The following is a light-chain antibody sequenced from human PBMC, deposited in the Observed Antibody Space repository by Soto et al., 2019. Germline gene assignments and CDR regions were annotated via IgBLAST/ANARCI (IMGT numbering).Light chain of an antibody. V-gene: IGLV2-11*01. CDR2: DVS. CDR3: CSYAGSYTYVV. CDR1: SSDVGGYNY. J-gene: IGLJ2*01. Sequence: QSALTQPRSVSGSPGQSVTISCTGTSSDVGGYNYVSWYQQHPGKAHKLMIYDVSKRPSGVPDRFSGAKSGNTASLTISGLQTADEADYYYCSYAGSYTYVVFGGGTKLTVL.